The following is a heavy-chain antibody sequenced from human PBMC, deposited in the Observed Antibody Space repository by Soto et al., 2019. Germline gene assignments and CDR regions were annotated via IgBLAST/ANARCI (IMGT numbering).Heavy chain of an antibody. CDR3: ARRVSSSWYSDWFDP. Sequence: GESLKISCKGSGYSFTSYWISWVRQMPGKGLEWMGRIDPSDSYTNYSPSFQGHVTISADKSISTAYLQWSSLKASDTATYYCARRVSSSWYSDWFDPWGQGTLVTVSS. D-gene: IGHD6-13*01. V-gene: IGHV5-10-1*01. CDR2: IDPSDSYT. CDR1: GYSFTSYW. J-gene: IGHJ5*02.